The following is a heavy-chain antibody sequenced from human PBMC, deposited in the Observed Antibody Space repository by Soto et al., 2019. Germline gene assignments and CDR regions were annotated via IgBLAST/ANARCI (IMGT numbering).Heavy chain of an antibody. CDR2: IDPSDSYT. D-gene: IGHD1-26*01. Sequence: PGESLKIXCKGSGYSFTSYWISWVRQMPGKGLEWMGRIDPSDSYTNYSPSFQGHVTISADKSISTAYLQWSSLKASDTAMYSCAMGATGGDYYYGMDVWGQGTTVTVSS. V-gene: IGHV5-10-1*01. CDR1: GYSFTSYW. CDR3: AMGATGGDYYYGMDV. J-gene: IGHJ6*02.